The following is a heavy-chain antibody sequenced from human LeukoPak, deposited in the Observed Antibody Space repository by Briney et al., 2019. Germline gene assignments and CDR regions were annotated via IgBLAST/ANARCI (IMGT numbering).Heavy chain of an antibody. CDR3: AKVHYYDGSGSTGGYFDY. V-gene: IGHV3-23*01. J-gene: IGHJ4*02. Sequence: SGGSLRLSCATSGFTFSSYAMSWVRQAPGKGLEWVSAISGSGGSTYYADSVKGRFTISRDNSKNTLYLQMNSLRAEDTAVYYCAKVHYYDGSGSTGGYFDYWGQGTLVTVSS. D-gene: IGHD3-10*01. CDR1: GFTFSSYA. CDR2: ISGSGGST.